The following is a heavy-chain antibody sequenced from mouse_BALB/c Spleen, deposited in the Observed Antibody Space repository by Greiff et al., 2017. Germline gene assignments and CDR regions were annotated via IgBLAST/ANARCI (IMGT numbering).Heavy chain of an antibody. CDR2: IWGDGST. CDR1: GFSLTGYG. D-gene: IGHD2-2*01. CDR3: ASPYGYDIGGFAY. Sequence: VQGVESGPGLVAPSQSLSITCTVSGFSLTGYGVNWVRQPPGKGLEWLGMIWGDGSTDYNSALKSRLSISKDNSKSQVFLKMNSLQTDDTARYYCASPYGYDIGGFAYWGQGTLVTVSA. V-gene: IGHV2-6-7*01. J-gene: IGHJ3*01.